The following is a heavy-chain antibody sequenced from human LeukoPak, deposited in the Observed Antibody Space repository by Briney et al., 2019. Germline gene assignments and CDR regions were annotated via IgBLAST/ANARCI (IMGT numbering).Heavy chain of an antibody. Sequence: ASVKVSCKASGYTFTDYHIYWLRQAPGQGLECMAWIFPKTGATTYAREFQGRVTLTSDTSIRTAYMDLRALTSDDTAVYFCARTGVGSGLTYWGQGTQVTVSS. CDR2: IFPKTGAT. CDR1: GYTFTDYH. J-gene: IGHJ4*02. V-gene: IGHV1-2*02. CDR3: ARTGVGSGLTY. D-gene: IGHD3-22*01.